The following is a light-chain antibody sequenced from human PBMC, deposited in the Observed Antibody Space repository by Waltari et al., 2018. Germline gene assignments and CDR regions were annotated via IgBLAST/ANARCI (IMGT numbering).Light chain of an antibody. J-gene: IGKJ4*01. CDR2: AAS. CDR1: RDIMNY. Sequence: DIQLTQSPSFLSAPVGDRVTFTCPASRDIMNYLAWYPQKSGKAPKLLIFAASTLPWAVPARFSGSGSETECTLTISSLQPEDLATYYCQQPPGTFGGGTKVEIK. V-gene: IGKV1-9*01. CDR3: QQPPGT.